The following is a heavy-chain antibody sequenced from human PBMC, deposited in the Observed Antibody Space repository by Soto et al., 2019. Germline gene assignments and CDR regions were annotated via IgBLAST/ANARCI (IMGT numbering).Heavy chain of an antibody. CDR1: GGTFSSYT. CDR3: SRPRQSQLLLDAFDI. CDR2: ISPIIGIS. V-gene: IGHV1-69*02. Sequence: GASVKVSCKASGGTFSSYTISWVRQAPGQGLEWMGRISPIIGISNYAQKFQGRVTMTTDTSTSTAYMELRSLRSYDTAVYYCSRPRQSQLLLDAFDIWGQGTMVTVSS. D-gene: IGHD2-2*01. J-gene: IGHJ3*02.